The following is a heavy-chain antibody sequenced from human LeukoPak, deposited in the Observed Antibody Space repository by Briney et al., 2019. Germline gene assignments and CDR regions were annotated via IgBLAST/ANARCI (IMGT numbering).Heavy chain of an antibody. CDR2: IYYSGNT. J-gene: IGHJ4*02. CDR1: GGSISSYH. CDR3: ARQGDSSGYYHFDY. D-gene: IGHD3-22*01. Sequence: SETLSLTCTVSGGSISSYHWSWIRQPPGKGLEWIGYIYYSGNTNYNPSLKSRVHISVNTSKNQFALELSSVTAADTGVYYRARQGDSSGYYHFDYWGQGTLVTVSS. V-gene: IGHV4-59*01.